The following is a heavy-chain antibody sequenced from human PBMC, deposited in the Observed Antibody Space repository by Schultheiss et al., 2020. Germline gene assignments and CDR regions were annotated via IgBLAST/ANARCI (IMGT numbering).Heavy chain of an antibody. J-gene: IGHJ4*02. V-gene: IGHV4-31*03. CDR3: ARGLPNDFWSGSRSRWFDY. Sequence: SETLSLTCTVSGGSISSGGYYWSWIRQHPGKGLEWIGYIYYSGSTYYNPSLKSRVTISVDTSKNQFSLKLSSVTAADTAVYYCARGLPNDFWSGSRSRWFDYWGQGTLVTVSS. CDR1: GGSISSGGYY. CDR2: IYYSGST. D-gene: IGHD3-3*01.